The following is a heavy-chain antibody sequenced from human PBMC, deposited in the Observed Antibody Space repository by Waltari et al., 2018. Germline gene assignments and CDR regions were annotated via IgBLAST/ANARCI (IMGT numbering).Heavy chain of an antibody. CDR2: VDPEDGET. D-gene: IGHD3-9*01. J-gene: IGHJ4*02. Sequence: EVQLVQSGAEVKKPGATVKISCKVSGYTFTDYYMHWVQQAPGKGLEWMGLVDPEDGETIYAEKFQGRVTITADTSTDTAYMELSSLRAEDTAVYYCARDPVGIDYDILTGYPPDYWGQGTLVTVSS. CDR1: GYTFTDYY. CDR3: ARDPVGIDYDILTGYPPDY. V-gene: IGHV1-69-2*01.